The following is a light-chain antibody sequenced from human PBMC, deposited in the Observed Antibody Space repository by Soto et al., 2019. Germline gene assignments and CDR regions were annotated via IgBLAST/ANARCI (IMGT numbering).Light chain of an antibody. V-gene: IGKV2D-29*01. CDR2: ELS. Sequence: DNVLTQTPLSLSVPPLQRSSSALHAIESPLHHDRKTYLYWYVQKPGQPPQLLIYELSNRFFGASDRFSGSGSGTDFTLKISRVEAEDVGVYYCMQSIELPPVFGQGTRLEIK. CDR1: ESPLHHDRKTY. J-gene: IGKJ5*01. CDR3: MQSIELPPV.